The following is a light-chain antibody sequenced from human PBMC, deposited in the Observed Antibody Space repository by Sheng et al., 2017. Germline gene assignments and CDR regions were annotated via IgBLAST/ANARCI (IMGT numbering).Light chain of an antibody. Sequence: DIQMTQSPSTLSASVGDRVTITCRASQSVRNCLAWYQQKQGKAPKVLIYEASTLESGVPLRFSGSGYGTEFTLTITSLQPDDSATYYCQQYNTYSTFGQGTKVEIK. CDR3: QQYNTYST. J-gene: IGKJ1*01. V-gene: IGKV1-5*03. CDR2: EAS. CDR1: QSVRNC.